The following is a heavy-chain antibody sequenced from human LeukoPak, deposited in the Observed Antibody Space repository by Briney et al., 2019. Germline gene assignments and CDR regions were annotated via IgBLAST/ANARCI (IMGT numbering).Heavy chain of an antibody. CDR3: ARDSLSDDSSGYYDF. V-gene: IGHV1-2*02. CDR1: GYTFTAYY. Sequence: GASVKVSCKASGYTFTAYYIHWVRQAPGHGLEWMGWINPKTLGTNYAQKFRGRVTLTRDTSITTVYMELSSLRSDDTAVYYCARDSLSDDSSGYYDFWGRGALVTV. CDR2: INPKTLGT. D-gene: IGHD3-22*01. J-gene: IGHJ4*02.